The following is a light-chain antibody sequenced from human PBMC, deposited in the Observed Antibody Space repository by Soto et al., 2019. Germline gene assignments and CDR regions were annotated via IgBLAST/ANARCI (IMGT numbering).Light chain of an antibody. Sequence: DIQMTQSPSTLSVSVGDRVTITCRASQSISTWLAWYQQKPGKAPKLLIYAASTLQSGVPSRFSGSGSGTDFTLTISSLQPEDFATYYCQQSYSTPPWTFGQGTKVDIK. CDR3: QQSYSTPPWT. J-gene: IGKJ1*01. CDR1: QSISTW. V-gene: IGKV1-39*01. CDR2: AAS.